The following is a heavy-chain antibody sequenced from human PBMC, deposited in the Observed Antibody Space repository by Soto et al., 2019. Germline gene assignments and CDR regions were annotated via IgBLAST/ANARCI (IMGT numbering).Heavy chain of an antibody. V-gene: IGHV1-18*01. Sequence: ASVKVSCKASGYTFTSYGISWVRQAPGQGLEWMGWISAYNGNTNYAQKLQGRVTMTEDTSTDTAYMELSSLRSEDTAVYHCATTTVTTTLLASSGWSEFDYWGQGTLVTVS. CDR1: GYTFTSYG. CDR3: ATTTVTTTLLASSGWSEFDY. J-gene: IGHJ4*02. D-gene: IGHD4-17*01. CDR2: ISAYNGNT.